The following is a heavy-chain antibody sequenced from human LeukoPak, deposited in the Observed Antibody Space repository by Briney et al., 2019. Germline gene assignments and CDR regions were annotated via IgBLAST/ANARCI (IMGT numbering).Heavy chain of an antibody. J-gene: IGHJ4*02. CDR1: RFTFSSYA. CDR3: AKSTGYSTTGRDFDS. D-gene: IGHD6-13*01. Sequence: PGGSLRLSCAASRFTFSSYAMHWVRQAPGKGLEWVSDISGGGATTFYADSVKGRFTISRDNSKNTLYLQLSSLRAEDTAVYYCAKSTGYSTTGRDFDSWGRGTLVTVSS. CDR2: ISGGGATT. V-gene: IGHV3-23*01.